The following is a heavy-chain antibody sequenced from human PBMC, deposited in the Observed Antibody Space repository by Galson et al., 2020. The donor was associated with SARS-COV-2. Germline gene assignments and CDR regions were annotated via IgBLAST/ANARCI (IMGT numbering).Heavy chain of an antibody. J-gene: IGHJ6*02. CDR1: ALTFSTYS. CDR3: AGVRHRLYYYGMDV. V-gene: IGHV3-21*01. CDR2: ISSSSNYI. Sequence: GGSLRLSCAASALTFSTYSMNWVRQAQGKGLEWVASISSSSNYIYYADSVKGRFTISRDNSNNSLYLQMNSLRAEDTAIYYCAGVRHRLYYYGMDVWGQGTTVTVSS.